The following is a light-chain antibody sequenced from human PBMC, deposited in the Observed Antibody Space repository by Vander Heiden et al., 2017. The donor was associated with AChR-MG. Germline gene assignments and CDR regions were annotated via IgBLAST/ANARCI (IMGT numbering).Light chain of an antibody. CDR3: APWDDSLSGPV. CDR2: KNN. CDR1: SSNIGSNY. Sequence: HSVLTHPPSASGPPGQRVTISCSGSSSNIGSNYVYWYQQIPGTAPKVLIYKNNQRPSGVPDRVSGSKSGTSASLAISGLRSEDEADYYCAPWDDSLSGPVFGGGTKLTVL. V-gene: IGLV1-47*01. J-gene: IGLJ3*02.